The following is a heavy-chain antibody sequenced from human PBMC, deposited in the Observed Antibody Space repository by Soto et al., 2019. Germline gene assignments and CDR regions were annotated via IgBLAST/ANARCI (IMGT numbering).Heavy chain of an antibody. J-gene: IGHJ4*02. D-gene: IGHD2-2*01. CDR3: ARGDQCTSTSCYPYYFES. CDR1: GGSSSGYY. Sequence: SETLSLTCAVYGGSSSGYYWGWIRQPPGKGLEWIGEINHSGSTNYNPSLKSRVTISVDTSKNQFSLKVTSLTAADTAMYYCARGDQCTSTSCYPYYFESWGQGTLVTVSS. CDR2: INHSGST. V-gene: IGHV4-34*01.